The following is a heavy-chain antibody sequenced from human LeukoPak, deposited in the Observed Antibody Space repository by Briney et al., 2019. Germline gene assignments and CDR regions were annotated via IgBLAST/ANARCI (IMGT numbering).Heavy chain of an antibody. CDR2: ISSSGSTI. Sequence: GGSLRLSCAASGFTFSSYEMNWVSQAPGKGLEWVSYISSSGSTIYYADSVKGRFTISRDSAKNSLYLQMNSLRAEDTAVYYCARDLGLRFGELSQNGYWGQGTLVTVSS. CDR1: GFTFSSYE. V-gene: IGHV3-48*03. CDR3: ARDLGLRFGELSQNGY. D-gene: IGHD3-16*02. J-gene: IGHJ4*02.